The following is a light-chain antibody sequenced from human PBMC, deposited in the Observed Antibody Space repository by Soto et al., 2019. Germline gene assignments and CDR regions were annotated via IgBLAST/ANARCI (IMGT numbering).Light chain of an antibody. CDR3: QQRSNWPSIT. CDR2: DAS. J-gene: IGKJ5*01. CDR1: QSVSSY. V-gene: IGKV3-11*01. Sequence: EIVLTQSPATLSLSPGERATLSCRASQSVSSYLAWYQQNPGQAPRLLIYDASNRATGIPARFSGSGSGTDFTLTINSLEPEDSAVYYCQQRSNWPSITFGQGTRL.